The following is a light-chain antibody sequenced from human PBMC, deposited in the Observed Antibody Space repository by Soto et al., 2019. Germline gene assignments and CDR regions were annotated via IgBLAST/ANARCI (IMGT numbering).Light chain of an antibody. CDR2: EVT. CDR1: GSDVGGYNY. CDR3: SSYAGSNNFRV. J-gene: IGLJ2*01. V-gene: IGLV2-8*01. Sequence: QSVLTQPPSASGSPGQSVTISCTGTGSDVGGYNYVSWYQQHPGKAPKLMIFEVTERPSGVPDRFSGSKCGNTASLTVSGLQAEDEADYYCSSYAGSNNFRVFGGGTKLTVL.